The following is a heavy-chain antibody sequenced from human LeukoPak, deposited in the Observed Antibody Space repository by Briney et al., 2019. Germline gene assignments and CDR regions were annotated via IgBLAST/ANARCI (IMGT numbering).Heavy chain of an antibody. CDR1: GFTFSTYG. J-gene: IGHJ4*02. D-gene: IGHD3-3*02. Sequence: GGSLRLSCTASGFTFSTYGMHWVRQAPGKGLEWVALIRYDGSNENYADSVKGRFTISRDNSKNTLYLQMSGLRAADTAVYYCVKASEHYDSWGQGTLVTVSS. V-gene: IGHV3-30*02. CDR2: IRYDGSNE. CDR3: VKASEHYDS.